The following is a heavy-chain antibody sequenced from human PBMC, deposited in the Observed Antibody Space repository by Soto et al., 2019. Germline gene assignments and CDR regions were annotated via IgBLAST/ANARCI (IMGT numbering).Heavy chain of an antibody. CDR1: VFTFSTYN. J-gene: IGHJ4*02. Sequence: LRLSXASSVFTFSTYNIIWLLQAPGKGLEWVSIISGSGGITYYADSVKGRFTISRDNSKNTLDLQMNSLRAEDTAVYYCAKRLGYSYRQFDYWGRGTLVTVSS. D-gene: IGHD5-18*01. CDR3: AKRLGYSYRQFDY. CDR2: ISGSGGIT. V-gene: IGHV3-23*01.